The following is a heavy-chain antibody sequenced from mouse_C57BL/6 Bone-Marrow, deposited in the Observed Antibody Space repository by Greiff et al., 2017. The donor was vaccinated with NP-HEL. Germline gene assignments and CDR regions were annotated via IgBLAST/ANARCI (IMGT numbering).Heavy chain of an antibody. CDR2: ISNLAYSI. CDR3: ARRYGSSYGYFDV. Sequence: DVKLVESGGGLVQPGGSLKLSCAASGFTFSDYGMAWVRQAPRKGPEWVAFISNLAYSIYYADTVTGRFTISRENAKNTLYLEMSSLRSEDTAMYYCARRYGSSYGYFDVWGTGTTVTVSS. D-gene: IGHD1-1*01. CDR1: GFTFSDYG. J-gene: IGHJ1*03. V-gene: IGHV5-15*04.